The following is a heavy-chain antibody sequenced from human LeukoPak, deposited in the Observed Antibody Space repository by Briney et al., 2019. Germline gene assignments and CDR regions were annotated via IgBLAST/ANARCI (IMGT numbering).Heavy chain of an antibody. J-gene: IGHJ4*02. Sequence: SETLSLTCAVSGGSISSGYWSWIRQPPGKGLEWIGYIYYSGSTNYNPSLKSRVTISVDNSKNQFTLKMSSMTAADTAVYYCARAGWYTLDNWGQGTLVTVSS. CDR2: IYYSGST. D-gene: IGHD2-15*01. CDR1: GGSISSGY. V-gene: IGHV4-59*12. CDR3: ARAGWYTLDN.